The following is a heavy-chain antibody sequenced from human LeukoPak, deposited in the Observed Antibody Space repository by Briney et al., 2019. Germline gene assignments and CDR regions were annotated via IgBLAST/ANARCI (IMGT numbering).Heavy chain of an antibody. J-gene: IGHJ3*01. CDR3: AREEAQGDAFYV. CDR2: IKQDGSEK. V-gene: IGHV3-7*05. Sequence: PGGSLRLSCTASGFTFSSYWMSWVRQTPEKGLEWVANIKQDGSEKVYVDSVKGRFTISRDNAKSSLYLQMNSLRAEDAAVYYCAREEAQGDAFYVWGQGTLVTVSS. CDR1: GFTFSSYW.